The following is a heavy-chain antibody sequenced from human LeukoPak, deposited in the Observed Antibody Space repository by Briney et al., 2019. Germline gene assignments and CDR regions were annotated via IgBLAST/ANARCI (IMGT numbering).Heavy chain of an antibody. CDR3: TRYNNDHFDY. Sequence: GGSLRLSCAGSGFTFGGYGMHWFRQTPGKGLEWVAVIAYDGSRAFYADSVKGRFTISRDNSKNTLSAQMDDLRAEDTAAYYCTRYNNDHFDYWGQGTLVTVSS. V-gene: IGHV3-33*01. J-gene: IGHJ4*02. CDR1: GFTFGGYG. CDR2: IAYDGSRA. D-gene: IGHD1-14*01.